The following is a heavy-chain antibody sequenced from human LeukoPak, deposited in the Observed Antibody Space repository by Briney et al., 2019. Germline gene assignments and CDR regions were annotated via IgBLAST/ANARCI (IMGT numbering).Heavy chain of an antibody. CDR2: IYYSGSS. Sequence: SETLSLTCTVSGCSISSGGYCWSWIRQQPGKGLEWIGYIYYSGSSYYNTSLNSRVTISLDTTNIQFSLKMSSVTGADTAVYYCARVRNCFDPWGQGALVTVSS. V-gene: IGHV4-31*03. J-gene: IGHJ5*02. CDR1: GCSISSGGYC. CDR3: ARVRNCFDP.